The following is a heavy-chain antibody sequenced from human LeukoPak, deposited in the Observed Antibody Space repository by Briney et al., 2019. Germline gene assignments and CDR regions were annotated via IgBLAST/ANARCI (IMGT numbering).Heavy chain of an antibody. V-gene: IGHV5-51*01. CDR3: ARLLDTSGYYVYYFDY. Sequence: GESLKISCKGSGYSFTNYWIAWVRQMPGKGLEWMGIIYPGYSDTRYNPSFQGQVTISVDKSIRTAYLQWSSLTASDTATYYCARLLDTSGYYVYYFDYWDQGTLVTVSS. CDR2: IYPGYSDT. D-gene: IGHD3-22*01. CDR1: GYSFTNYW. J-gene: IGHJ4*02.